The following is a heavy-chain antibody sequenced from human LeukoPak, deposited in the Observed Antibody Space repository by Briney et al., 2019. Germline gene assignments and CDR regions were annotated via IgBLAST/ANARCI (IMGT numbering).Heavy chain of an antibody. Sequence: GGSLRLSCAASGFTFSSYWMHWVRQAPGKGLVWVANIKQDGVEKYYGDSVKGRFTISRDNAKNTLYLQMNGLRAEETAVYYCARGGGRGYSGYDRYWGQGTLVTVSS. CDR2: IKQDGVEK. D-gene: IGHD5-12*01. CDR1: GFTFSSYW. V-gene: IGHV3-7*04. J-gene: IGHJ4*02. CDR3: ARGGGRGYSGYDRY.